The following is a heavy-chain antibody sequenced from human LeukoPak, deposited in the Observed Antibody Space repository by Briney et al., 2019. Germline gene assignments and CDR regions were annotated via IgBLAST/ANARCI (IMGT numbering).Heavy chain of an antibody. CDR3: ARAGRYSRDY. CDR1: GFAFSSDW. V-gene: IGHV3-74*03. J-gene: IGHJ4*02. CDR2: INSDGSST. D-gene: IGHD1-26*01. Sequence: GGSLRLSCAASGFAFSSDWMHWVRQAPGKGLVWVSRINSDGSSTTYADSVKGRFTISRDNAKNTLYLQMNSLRAEDTAVYYCARAGRYSRDYWGQGTLVTVSS.